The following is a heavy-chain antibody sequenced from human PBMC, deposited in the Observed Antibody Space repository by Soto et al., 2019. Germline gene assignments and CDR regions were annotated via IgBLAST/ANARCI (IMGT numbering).Heavy chain of an antibody. CDR1: SGSISSGGYY. CDR3: ARFGLVRGVRGVYCFDY. CDR2: IYYSRST. D-gene: IGHD3-10*01. V-gene: IGHV4-31*03. J-gene: IGHJ4*02. Sequence: SETLSLTCTVSSGSISSGGYYWSWIRQHPGKAQEWIGYIYYSRSTYYNQSLKNRDTISVDTSKNQFSLKVSSVTAAYASVYYCARFGLVRGVRGVYCFDYWGQGTLVTVSS.